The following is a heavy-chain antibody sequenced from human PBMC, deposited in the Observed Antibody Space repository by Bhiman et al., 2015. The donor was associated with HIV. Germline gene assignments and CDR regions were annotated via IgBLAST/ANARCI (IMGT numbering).Heavy chain of an antibody. CDR2: IKSKTDGGTT. CDR3: TTSPAILYYFDY. D-gene: IGHD2-2*01. CDR1: GFTY. Sequence: EVQLVESGGGLVKPGGSLRLSCAASGFTYWVRQAPGKGLEWVGRIKSKTDGGTTDYAAPVKGRFTISRDDSKNTLYLQMNSLKTEDTAVYYCTTSPAILYYFDYWGQGTLVTVSS. V-gene: IGHV3-15*01. J-gene: IGHJ4*02.